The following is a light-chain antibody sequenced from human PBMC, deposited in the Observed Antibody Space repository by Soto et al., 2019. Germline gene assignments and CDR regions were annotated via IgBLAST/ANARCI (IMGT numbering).Light chain of an antibody. CDR1: QSISSY. J-gene: IGKJ1*01. CDR3: PQSYSTQWT. V-gene: IGKV1-39*01. Sequence: DIQMTQSPSSLSASVGDRVTITCRASQSISSYLNWYQQKPGKAPKLLIYAASSLQSGVPSRFSGSGSGTDFTLPISSLQPEDFATYYCPQSYSTQWTFGQGTKVEIK. CDR2: AAS.